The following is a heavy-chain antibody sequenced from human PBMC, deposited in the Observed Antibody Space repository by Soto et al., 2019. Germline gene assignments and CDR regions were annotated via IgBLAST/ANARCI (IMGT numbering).Heavy chain of an antibody. V-gene: IGHV5-10-1*01. CDR3: ARHKVYSSGWFSTGGFDP. J-gene: IGHJ5*02. Sequence: LGESLKISCKGSGYSFTGYWISWVRQMPGKGLEWMGRIDPSDSYTNYSPSFQGHVTISADKSISTAYLQWSSLKASDTAMYYCARHKVYSSGWFSTGGFDPWGQGTLVTVSS. D-gene: IGHD6-19*01. CDR1: GYSFTGYW. CDR2: IDPSDSYT.